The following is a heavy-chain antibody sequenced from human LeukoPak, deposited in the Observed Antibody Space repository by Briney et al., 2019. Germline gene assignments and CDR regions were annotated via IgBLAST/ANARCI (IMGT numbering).Heavy chain of an antibody. J-gene: IGHJ6*02. D-gene: IGHD3-3*01. V-gene: IGHV1-2*06. CDR2: IIPNSGGT. Sequence: ASVKVCCKASGYTFAGYYMHWMRQAPGQWLELMGRIIPNSGGTNYAQKFQGRVTMTRDTSISTAYMELSRLRSDDTAVYYCARDGKYYDFWSGYWDYYYYGMDVWGQGTTVTVSS. CDR3: ARDGKYYDFWSGYWDYYYYGMDV. CDR1: GYTFAGYY.